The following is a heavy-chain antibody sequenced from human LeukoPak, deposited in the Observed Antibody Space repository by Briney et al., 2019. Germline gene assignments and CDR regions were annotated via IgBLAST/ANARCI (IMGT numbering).Heavy chain of an antibody. CDR2: IYYSGST. D-gene: IGHD2-15*01. CDR3: ARGFVVVAATPGYYYGMDG. V-gene: IGHV4-31*03. J-gene: IGHJ6*02. CDR1: GGSISSGGYY. Sequence: SETLSLTCTVSGGSISSGGYYWSWIRQHPGKGLEWIGYIYYSGSTYYNPSLKSRVTISVDTSKNQFSLKLSSVTAADTAVYYCARGFVVVAATPGYYYGMDGWGQGTTVTVSS.